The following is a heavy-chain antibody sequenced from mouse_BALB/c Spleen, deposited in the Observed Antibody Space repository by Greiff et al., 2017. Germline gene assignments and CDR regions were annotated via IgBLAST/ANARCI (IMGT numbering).Heavy chain of an antibody. CDR1: GFTFSDYY. CDR2: ISDGGSYT. J-gene: IGHJ4*01. CDR3: ASGFITTVVARYYYAMDY. Sequence: EVQLVESGGGLVKPGGSLKLSCAASGFTFSDYYMYWVRQTPEKRLEWVATISDGGSYTYYPDSVKGRFTISRDNAKNNLYLQMSSLKSEDTAMYYCASGFITTVVARYYYAMDYWGQGTSVTVSS. D-gene: IGHD1-1*01. V-gene: IGHV5-4*02.